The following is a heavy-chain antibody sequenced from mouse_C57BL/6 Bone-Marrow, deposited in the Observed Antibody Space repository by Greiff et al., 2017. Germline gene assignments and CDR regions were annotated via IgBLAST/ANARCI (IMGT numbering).Heavy chain of an antibody. CDR3: TRSLIYYGTNY. CDR2: IDPEDGET. CDR1: GFNIKDYY. J-gene: IGHJ2*01. Sequence: EVQLQESGAVLVKPGASVKLSCTASGFNIKDYYIHWVKQRTEQGLEWIGRIDPEDGETKYAPKFQDKATITADTSSNTAYLQLSSLTSEDTAVYYCTRSLIYYGTNYWDQGTTITVSA. D-gene: IGHD1-1*01. V-gene: IGHV14-2*01.